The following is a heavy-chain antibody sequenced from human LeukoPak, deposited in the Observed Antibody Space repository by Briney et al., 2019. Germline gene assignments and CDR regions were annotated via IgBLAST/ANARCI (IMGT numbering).Heavy chain of an antibody. CDR1: GFTFSSYA. D-gene: IGHD3-22*01. Sequence: RTGGSLRLSCAASGFTFSSYAMHWVRQAPGKGLEWVAVISYDGSNKYYADSVKGRFTISRDNSKNTLYLQMNSLRAEDTAVYYCAIRYYDSSGTFDYWGQGTLVTVSS. V-gene: IGHV3-30*04. CDR2: ISYDGSNK. J-gene: IGHJ4*02. CDR3: AIRYYDSSGTFDY.